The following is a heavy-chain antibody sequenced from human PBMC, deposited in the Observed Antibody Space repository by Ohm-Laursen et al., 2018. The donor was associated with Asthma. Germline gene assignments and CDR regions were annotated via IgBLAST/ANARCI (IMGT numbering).Heavy chain of an antibody. V-gene: IGHV4-59*01. CDR3: ARDNRLEGPYYDSSGYYPSPPNWFDP. CDR1: GGSISSYY. CDR2: IYYSGST. D-gene: IGHD3-22*01. Sequence: SETLSLTWAVSGGSISSYYWSWIRQPPGKGLEWIGYIYYSGSTNYNPSLKSRVTISVDTSKNQFSLKLSSVTAADTAVYYCARDNRLEGPYYDSSGYYPSPPNWFDPWGQGTLVTVSS. J-gene: IGHJ5*02.